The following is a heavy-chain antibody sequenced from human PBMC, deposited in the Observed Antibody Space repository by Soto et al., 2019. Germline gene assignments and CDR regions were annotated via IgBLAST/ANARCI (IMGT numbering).Heavy chain of an antibody. CDR1: GFTFSSYA. V-gene: IGHV3-23*01. CDR2: ISGSGGST. CDR3: AKRMAGYSSSWYGEYYYGMDV. D-gene: IGHD6-13*01. Sequence: GSLRLSCAASGFTFSSYAMSWVRQAPGKGLGWVSAISGSGGSTYYADSVKGRFTISRDNSKNTLYLQMNSLRAEDTAVYYCAKRMAGYSSSWYGEYYYGMDVWGQGTTVTVSS. J-gene: IGHJ6*02.